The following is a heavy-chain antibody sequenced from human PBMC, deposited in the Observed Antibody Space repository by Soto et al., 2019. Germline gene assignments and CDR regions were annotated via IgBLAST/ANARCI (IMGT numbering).Heavy chain of an antibody. D-gene: IGHD3-9*01. V-gene: IGHV4-4*02. CDR1: GGSISSSHW. J-gene: IGHJ3*01. CDR2: ISHSGTS. CDR3: ARVVLTITRGAFDA. Sequence: QVQLQESGPGLVKPSGTLSLTCAVSGGSISSSHWWTWVRQSPGKGLEYIGEISHSGTSNSNPSLKSRVTLSVDKSNNHFSLTLTSVPAADTAVYYCARVVLTITRGAFDARGKGTLVIVSS.